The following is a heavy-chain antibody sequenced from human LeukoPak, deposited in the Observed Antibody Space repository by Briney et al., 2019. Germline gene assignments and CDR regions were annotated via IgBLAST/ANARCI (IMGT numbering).Heavy chain of an antibody. J-gene: IGHJ3*02. CDR1: GFTFDDYA. V-gene: IGHV3-9*01. D-gene: IGHD2-2*01. CDR3: GRACSSATCGTRAGVYAVDI. Sequence: GGSLRLSCAASGFTFDDYAMHWVRQAPGKGLEWVSGISWNSGSIGYADSVKGRFTISRDNAKNSLHLQMSSLRAEDTAVYFCGRACSSATCGTRAGVYAVDIWGQGTMVTVSS. CDR2: ISWNSGSI.